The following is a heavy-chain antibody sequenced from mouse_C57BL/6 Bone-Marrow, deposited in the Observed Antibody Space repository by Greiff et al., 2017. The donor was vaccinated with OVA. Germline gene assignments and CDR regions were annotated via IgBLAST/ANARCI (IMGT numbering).Heavy chain of an antibody. J-gene: IGHJ1*03. CDR2: IYWDDDK. CDR3: ARRASIYYYGSSWYFDV. Sequence: QVQLKESGPGILQSSQTLSLTCSFSGFSLSTSGMGVSWIRQPSGKGLEWLAHIYWDDDKRYNPSLKSRLTISKDTSRNQVFLKITSVDTADTATYYCARRASIYYYGSSWYFDVWGTGTTVTVSS. D-gene: IGHD1-1*01. V-gene: IGHV8-12*01. CDR1: GFSLSTSGMG.